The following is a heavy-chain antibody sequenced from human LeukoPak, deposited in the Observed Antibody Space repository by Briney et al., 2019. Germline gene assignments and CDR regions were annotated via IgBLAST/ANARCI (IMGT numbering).Heavy chain of an antibody. CDR2: IWYDGSNK. CDR1: GFTFSIYG. D-gene: IGHD7-27*01. J-gene: IGHJ3*02. CDR3: ARPSWDDAFDI. V-gene: IGHV3-33*01. Sequence: PGRSLRLSCAASGFTFSIYGMHWVRQAPGKGLEWVAVIWYDGSNKYYADSVKGRFTISRDNSKNTLYLQMNSLRAEDTAVYYCARPSWDDAFDIWGQGTMVTVSS.